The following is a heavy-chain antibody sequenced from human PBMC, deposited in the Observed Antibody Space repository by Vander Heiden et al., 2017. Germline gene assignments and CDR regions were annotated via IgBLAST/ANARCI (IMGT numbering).Heavy chain of an antibody. J-gene: IGHJ4*02. CDR2: VNPNGGVT. CDR1: GYTFTGYY. CDR3: ARSYYYDNTGYFVY. Sequence: QVQLVQSGAEVKKPGASVKVSCKASGYTFTGYYIHWVRQAPGQGLEWMGWVNPNGGVTNYAQKFQGRVTMTRDTSISTAYMELSRLRSDDTAVYYCARSYYYDNTGYFVYWGQRTLVSVSS. V-gene: IGHV1-2*02. D-gene: IGHD3-22*01.